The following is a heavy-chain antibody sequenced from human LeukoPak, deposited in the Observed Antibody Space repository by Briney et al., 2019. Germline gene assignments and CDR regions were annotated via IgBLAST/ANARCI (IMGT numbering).Heavy chain of an antibody. J-gene: IGHJ5*02. D-gene: IGHD3-10*01. V-gene: IGHV1-2*02. CDR2: INPNSGGT. Sequence: ASVKVSCKASGYTFTGYYMHWVRQAPGQGLEWMGWINPNSGGTKYAQKFQGRVTMTRDTSISTAYMELSRLRSDDTAVYYCARSHRSMVRGVIHWFDPWGQGTLVTVSS. CDR3: ARSHRSMVRGVIHWFDP. CDR1: GYTFTGYY.